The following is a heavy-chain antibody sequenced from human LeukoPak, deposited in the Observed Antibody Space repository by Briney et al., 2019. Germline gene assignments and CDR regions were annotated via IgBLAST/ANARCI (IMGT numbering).Heavy chain of an antibody. Sequence: SVKVSCKASGGTFSSYAICWVRQAPGQGLEWMGGIIPIFGTANYAQKFQGRVTITTDESTSTAYMELSSLRSEDTAVYYCARSRLYYYYYYMDVWGKGTTVTVSS. V-gene: IGHV1-69*05. J-gene: IGHJ6*03. CDR1: GGTFSSYA. CDR3: ARSRLYYYYYYMDV. CDR2: IIPIFGTA.